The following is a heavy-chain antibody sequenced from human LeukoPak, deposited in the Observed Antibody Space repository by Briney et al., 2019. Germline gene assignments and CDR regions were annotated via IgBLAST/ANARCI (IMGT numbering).Heavy chain of an antibody. CDR3: AKDSGHIQVWSGYSDS. Sequence: GGSLRLSCAASGFTFSSYAMSWVRQAPGKGLEWVSAISGSGGGTYYADSVKGRFTISRDNSKNTLYLQMNGLRAEDTAVYFCAKDSGHIQVWSGYSDSWGQGTLVTVSS. CDR1: GFTFSSYA. CDR2: ISGSGGGT. J-gene: IGHJ4*02. V-gene: IGHV3-23*01. D-gene: IGHD5-18*01.